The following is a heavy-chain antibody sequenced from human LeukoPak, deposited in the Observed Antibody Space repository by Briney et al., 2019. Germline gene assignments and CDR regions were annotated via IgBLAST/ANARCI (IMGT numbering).Heavy chain of an antibody. J-gene: IGHJ6*02. CDR3: AGGGQLGFYYYYGMDV. D-gene: IGHD6-6*01. Sequence: SETLSLTCTVSGGSISSYYWSWIRQPPGKGLEWIGYIYYSGSTNYNPSLKSRVTISVDTSKNQFFLKLSSVTAADTAVYYCAGGGQLGFYYYYGMDVWGQGTTVTVSS. CDR1: GGSISSYY. CDR2: IYYSGST. V-gene: IGHV4-59*01.